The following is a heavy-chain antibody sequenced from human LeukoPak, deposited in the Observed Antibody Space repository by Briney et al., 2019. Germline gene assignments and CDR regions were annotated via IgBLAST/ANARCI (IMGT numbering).Heavy chain of an antibody. CDR3: ARESMVRGVNNSDY. CDR2: IIPIFGTA. Sequence: SVKVSCKASGGTFSSYAISWVRQAPGQGLEWMGRIIPIFGTANYAQKFQGRVTITTDESTSTAYMELSSLRSEDAAVYYCARESMVRGVNNSDYWGQGTLVTVSS. D-gene: IGHD3-10*01. J-gene: IGHJ4*02. V-gene: IGHV1-69*05. CDR1: GGTFSSYA.